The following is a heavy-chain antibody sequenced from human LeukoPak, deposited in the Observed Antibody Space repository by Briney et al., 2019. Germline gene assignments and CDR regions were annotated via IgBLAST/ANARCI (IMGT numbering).Heavy chain of an antibody. V-gene: IGHV3-30-3*01. Sequence: PGGSLRLSCAASGFTFSSYAVHWVRQAPGKGLEWVAFISYDGSSKYYADSVRGRFTISRDNSKNTVYLQMNSLRAEDTAVFFCARGRDGTAVTDSWGQGTLVTVSS. J-gene: IGHJ4*02. CDR3: ARGRDGTAVTDS. CDR2: ISYDGSSK. CDR1: GFTFSSYA. D-gene: IGHD6-19*01.